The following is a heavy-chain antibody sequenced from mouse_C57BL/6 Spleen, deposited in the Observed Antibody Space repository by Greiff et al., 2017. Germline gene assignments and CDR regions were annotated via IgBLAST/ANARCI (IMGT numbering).Heavy chain of an antibody. Sequence: EVKVVESGPGLVKPSQSLSLTCSVTGYSITSGYYWNWLRQFPGNKLEWMGYISYDGSNNYNPSLKNRISITLDTSKNQFFLKLNSVTTEDTATYYGTIFDYDSGFAYWGQGTLVTVSA. CDR1: GYSITSGYY. CDR2: ISYDGSN. CDR3: TIFDYDSGFAY. D-gene: IGHD2-4*01. V-gene: IGHV3-6*01. J-gene: IGHJ3*01.